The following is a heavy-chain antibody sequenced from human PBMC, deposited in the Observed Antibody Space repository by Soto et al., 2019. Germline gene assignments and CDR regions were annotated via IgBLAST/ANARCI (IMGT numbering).Heavy chain of an antibody. D-gene: IGHD2-2*01. J-gene: IGHJ6*02. CDR1: GFTFSSYW. V-gene: IGHV3-7*03. CDR3: AREGGRSTTHYYYGMDV. CDR2: IKQDGSEK. Sequence: EVQLVESGGGLVQPGGSLRLSCAASGFTFSSYWMSWVRQAPGKGLEWVANIKQDGSEKYYVDSVKGRFTISRDNAKNSLYLQMNSLRAEDTAVYYWAREGGRSTTHYYYGMDVWGQGTTVTVSS.